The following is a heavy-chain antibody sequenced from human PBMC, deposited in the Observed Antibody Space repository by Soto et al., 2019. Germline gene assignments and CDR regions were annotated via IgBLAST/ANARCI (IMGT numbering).Heavy chain of an antibody. CDR3: ARGLIDCSGGSCYGGDWFDP. Sequence: ASVKVSCKASGYTFTRYDINWVRQATGQGLEWMGWMNPNSGNTGYAQKFQGRVTMTRNTSISTAYMELSSLRSEDTAVYYCARGLIDCSGGSCYGGDWFDPWGQGTLVTVSS. CDR2: MNPNSGNT. CDR1: GYTFTRYD. V-gene: IGHV1-8*01. J-gene: IGHJ5*02. D-gene: IGHD2-15*01.